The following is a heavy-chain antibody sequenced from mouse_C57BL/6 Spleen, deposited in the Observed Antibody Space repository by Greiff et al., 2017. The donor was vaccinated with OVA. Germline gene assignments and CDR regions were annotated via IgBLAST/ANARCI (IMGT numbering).Heavy chain of an antibody. J-gene: IGHJ3*01. D-gene: IGHD1-1*01. CDR3: AGDYGSSYGFAY. CDR1: GFNIKDYY. Sequence: VQLQQSGAELVKPGASVKLSCTASGFNIKDYYMHWVKQRTEQGLAWIGRIDPEDGDTKYAPKFQGKATITADTSSNTAYLQLSSLTSEDTAVYYCAGDYGSSYGFAYWGQGTLVTVSA. V-gene: IGHV14-2*01. CDR2: IDPEDGDT.